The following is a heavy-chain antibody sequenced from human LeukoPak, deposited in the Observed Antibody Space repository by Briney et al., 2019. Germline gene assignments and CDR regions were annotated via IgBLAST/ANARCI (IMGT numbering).Heavy chain of an antibody. CDR3: ARAVDIVVVAATALGY. CDR1: GYTFTGCY. D-gene: IGHD2-15*01. CDR2: INPNSGGT. V-gene: IGHV1-2*02. Sequence: ASVKVSCKASGYTFTGCYMHWVRQAPGQGLEWMGWINPNSGGTNYAQKFQGRVTMTRDTSISTAYMELSRLRSDDTAVYYCARAVDIVVVAATALGYWGQGTLVTVSS. J-gene: IGHJ4*02.